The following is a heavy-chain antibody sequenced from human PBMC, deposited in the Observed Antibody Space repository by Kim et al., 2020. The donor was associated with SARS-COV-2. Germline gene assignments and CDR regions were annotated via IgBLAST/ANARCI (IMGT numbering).Heavy chain of an antibody. Sequence: VKGRFTISRDNAKNSLYLQMNSLRAEDTAVYYCASAPGTYYYDSSGYYLEWGQGTLVTVSS. V-gene: IGHV3-11*03. J-gene: IGHJ4*02. CDR3: ASAPGTYYYDSSGYYLE. D-gene: IGHD3-22*01.